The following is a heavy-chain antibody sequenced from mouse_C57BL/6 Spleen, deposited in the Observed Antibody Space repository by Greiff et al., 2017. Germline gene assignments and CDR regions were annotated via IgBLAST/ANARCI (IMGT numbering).Heavy chain of an antibody. CDR2: INPSNGGT. CDR3: ASGGVYYGPFAY. D-gene: IGHD1-1*01. J-gene: IGHJ3*01. CDR1: GYTFPSYW. V-gene: IGHV1-53*01. Sequence: QVQLQQPGTELVKPGASVKLSCKASGYTFPSYWMHWVKQRPGQGLEWIGNINPSNGGTNYNEKFKSKATLTVDKSSSTAYMQLSSLTSEDSAVYYCASGGVYYGPFAYWGQGTLVTVSA.